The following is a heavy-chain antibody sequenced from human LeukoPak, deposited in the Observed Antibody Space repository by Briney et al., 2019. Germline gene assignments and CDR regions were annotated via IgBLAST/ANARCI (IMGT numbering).Heavy chain of an antibody. CDR2: IKHDGSEK. D-gene: IGHD2-15*01. CDR1: GFTFSSYL. J-gene: IGHJ3*02. Sequence: GSLRLSCAASGFTFSSYLMSWVRQAPGKGLEWVANIKHDGSEKYYVDSVKGRFTISRDNAKISLYLQMNSLRAEDTAVYYCARGEDCSGGSCAVDAFDIWGQGTMVTVSS. CDR3: ARGEDCSGGSCAVDAFDI. V-gene: IGHV3-7*01.